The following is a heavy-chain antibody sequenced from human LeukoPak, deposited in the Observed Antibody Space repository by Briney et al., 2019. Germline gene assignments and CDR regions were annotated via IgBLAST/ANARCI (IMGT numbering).Heavy chain of an antibody. CDR1: GLTFSSYG. Sequence: GGSLRLSCAASGLTFSSYGMHWVRQAPGKGLEWVAFIRYDGSNKYYADSMKGRFTISRDNSKNTLYLQMNSLRAEDTAVYYCARVPRSVVRYYYYYYMDVWGKGTTVTVSS. CDR2: IRYDGSNK. D-gene: IGHD4-23*01. V-gene: IGHV3-30*02. CDR3: ARVPRSVVRYYYYYYMDV. J-gene: IGHJ6*03.